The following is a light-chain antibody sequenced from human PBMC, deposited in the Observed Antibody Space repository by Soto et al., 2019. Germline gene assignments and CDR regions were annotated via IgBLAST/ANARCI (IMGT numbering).Light chain of an antibody. CDR2: EVS. CDR1: SSDVGNYKY. V-gene: IGLV2-14*01. CDR3: FSYTSSGSYV. J-gene: IGLJ1*01. Sequence: LTQPASVSGSPGQSITISCTGTSSDVGNYKYVSWYQQHPGKAPKLMIYEVSNRPSGVSNRFSGSKSGNTDSLTISGLQAEDETDYYCFSYTSSGSYVFGTGTKVTVL.